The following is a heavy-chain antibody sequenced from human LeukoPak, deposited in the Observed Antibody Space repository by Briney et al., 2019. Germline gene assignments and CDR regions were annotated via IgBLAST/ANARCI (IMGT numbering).Heavy chain of an antibody. V-gene: IGHV1-2*02. J-gene: IGHJ4*02. CDR2: INPNSGGT. CDR3: ATAPLNGYNSGWYSFDY. Sequence: EASVKVSCKASGYTFTGYYMHWVRQAPGQGLEWMGWINPNSGGTNYAQKFQGRVTMTRDTSISTAYMELHRLRSDDTAVYYCATAPLNGYNSGWYSFDYWGQGALVTVSS. D-gene: IGHD6-19*01. CDR1: GYTFTGYY.